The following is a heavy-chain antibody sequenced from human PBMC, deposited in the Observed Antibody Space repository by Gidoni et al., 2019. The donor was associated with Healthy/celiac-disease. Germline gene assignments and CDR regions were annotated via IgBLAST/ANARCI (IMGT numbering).Heavy chain of an antibody. CDR3: ARDTYYYDSSGYYGPGDAFDI. CDR2: ISGSSSYV. CDR1: GSTSGNDR. J-gene: IGHJ3*02. Sequence: ELPLVESGGGPVKPGGSVGHSCTASGSTSGNDRVTWVRQAPGKGLGWVSSISGSSSYVYYADSVKGRFTISRDNAKNSLYLQMNSLRAEDTAVYYCARDTYYYDSSGYYGPGDAFDIWGQGTMVTVSS. V-gene: IGHV3-21*01. D-gene: IGHD3-22*01.